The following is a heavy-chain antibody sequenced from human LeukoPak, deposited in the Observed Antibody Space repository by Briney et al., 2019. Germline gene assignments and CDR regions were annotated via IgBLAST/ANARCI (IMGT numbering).Heavy chain of an antibody. CDR1: GGSISSYY. Sequence: SETLSLTCTVSGGSISSYYWSWIRQSPGKGLEYIGYIYSSGSTNYNPSLNSRVTISLDTSKNQFSLKLSSVTAADTAVYYCARTPGSQFDFWGQGTLVTVSS. CDR3: ARTPGSQFDF. V-gene: IGHV4-59*01. J-gene: IGHJ4*02. CDR2: IYSSGST. D-gene: IGHD6-13*01.